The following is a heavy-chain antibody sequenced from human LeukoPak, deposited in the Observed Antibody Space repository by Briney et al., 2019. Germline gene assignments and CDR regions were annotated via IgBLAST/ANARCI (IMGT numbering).Heavy chain of an antibody. D-gene: IGHD6-13*01. CDR2: INPNSGGT. V-gene: IGHV1-2*02. CDR1: GYTFSGYF. Sequence: ASVKVSCKASGYTFSGYFMHWVRQAPGQGLEWMGWINPNSGGTNYAQKFQGRVTMPRDTSISTAYMELSSLRYDDTAVYYCAREIAAAGYYWGQGALVTVSS. CDR3: AREIAAAGYY. J-gene: IGHJ4*02.